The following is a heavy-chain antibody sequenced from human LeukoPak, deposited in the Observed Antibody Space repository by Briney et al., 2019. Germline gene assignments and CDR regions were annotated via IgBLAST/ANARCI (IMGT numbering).Heavy chain of an antibody. CDR3: AKAVSADDAFDI. J-gene: IGHJ3*02. D-gene: IGHD1-20*01. CDR2: VSYDGSNK. V-gene: IGHV3-30*18. Sequence: PGRSLRLSCAASGFRFSSYGMHWVRQGPGKGLEWVAVVSYDGSNKYYADSVKGRFTISRDNSKNTVYLQMNSLRAEDTAVYYCAKAVSADDAFDIWGQGTMVTVSS. CDR1: GFRFSSYG.